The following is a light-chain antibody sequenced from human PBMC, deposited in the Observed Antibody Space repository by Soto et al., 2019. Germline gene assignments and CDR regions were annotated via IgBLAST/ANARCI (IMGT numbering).Light chain of an antibody. CDR2: DTS. Sequence: EIVVTQSPSTLSASPGERVTLSCRAIQFVSSRLAWYQQRPGQVPRLLIYDTSTRALGISARFSGSGSGTEFTFTISGLQSEDFAVYYCQEYFQWPPGMFGPGTKVDIK. V-gene: IGKV3-15*01. J-gene: IGKJ1*01. CDR3: QEYFQWPPGM. CDR1: QFVSSR.